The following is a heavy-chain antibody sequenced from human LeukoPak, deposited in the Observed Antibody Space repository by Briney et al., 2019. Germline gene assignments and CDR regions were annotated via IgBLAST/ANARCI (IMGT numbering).Heavy chain of an antibody. J-gene: IGHJ4*02. CDR2: ISSSGDTI. CDR1: GLTFSSYE. CDR3: ARDSQRWGNFDS. Sequence: GGSLRLSCAVSGLTFSSYEMNWVRQAPGKGLEWVSYISSSGDTIYYADSVKGRFTISRDNAKNSLYLQMNSLRVEDTAVYYCARDSQRWGNFDSWGQGTLVSVSS. V-gene: IGHV3-48*03. D-gene: IGHD5-24*01.